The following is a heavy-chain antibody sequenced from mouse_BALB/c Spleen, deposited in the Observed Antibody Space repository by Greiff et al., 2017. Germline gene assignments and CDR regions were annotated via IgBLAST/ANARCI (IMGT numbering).Heavy chain of an antibody. CDR1: GFTFSSFG. CDR2: ISSGSSTI. Sequence: EVKLMESGGGLVQPGGSRKLSCAASGFTFSSFGMHWVRQAPEKGLEWVAYISSGSSTIYYADTVKGRFTISRDNPKNTLFLQMTSLRSEDTAMYYCARGGNYGAWFAYWGQGTLVTVSA. D-gene: IGHD2-1*01. J-gene: IGHJ3*01. CDR3: ARGGNYGAWFAY. V-gene: IGHV5-17*02.